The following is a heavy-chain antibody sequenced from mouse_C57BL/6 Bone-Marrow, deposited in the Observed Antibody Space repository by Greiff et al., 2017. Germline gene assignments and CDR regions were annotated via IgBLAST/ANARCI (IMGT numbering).Heavy chain of an antibody. CDR1: GFTFSSYA. Sequence: EVKLMESGEGLVKPGGSLKLSCAASGFTFSSYAMSWVRQTPEKRLEWVAYISSGGDYIYYADTVKGRFTISRDNARNTLYLQMSSLKSEDTAMYYCTRDGITTPRFAYWGQGTLVTVSA. J-gene: IGHJ3*01. CDR3: TRDGITTPRFAY. CDR2: ISSGGDYI. V-gene: IGHV5-9-1*02. D-gene: IGHD1-1*01.